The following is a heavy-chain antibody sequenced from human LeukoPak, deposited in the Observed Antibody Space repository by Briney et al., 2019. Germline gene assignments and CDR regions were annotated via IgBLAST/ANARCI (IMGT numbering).Heavy chain of an antibody. CDR1: GFTFSSYG. J-gene: IGHJ4*02. Sequence: GGSLRLSCAASGFTFSSYGMSWVRQAPGKGLEWVSTIRGSGDITYYADSVKGRFTISRDNSKNTLYLQMNSLRAEDTAVYYCAKGQYSSSWYQERGPFDYWGQGTLVTVSS. CDR3: AKGQYSSSWYQERGPFDY. CDR2: IRGSGDIT. D-gene: IGHD6-13*01. V-gene: IGHV3-23*01.